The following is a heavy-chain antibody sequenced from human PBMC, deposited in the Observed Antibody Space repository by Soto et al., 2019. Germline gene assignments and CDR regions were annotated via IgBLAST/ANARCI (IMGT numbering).Heavy chain of an antibody. Sequence: SETLSLTCTVSGGSISSGGYYLSWIRPHPGKGLEWIGYIYYSGSTYYNPSLKSRVTISVDTSKNQFSLKLSSVTAADTAVYYCARSPLLVRGVILFDAFDIWGQGTMVTVSS. CDR2: IYYSGST. V-gene: IGHV4-31*03. CDR1: GGSISSGGYY. J-gene: IGHJ3*02. CDR3: ARSPLLVRGVILFDAFDI. D-gene: IGHD3-10*01.